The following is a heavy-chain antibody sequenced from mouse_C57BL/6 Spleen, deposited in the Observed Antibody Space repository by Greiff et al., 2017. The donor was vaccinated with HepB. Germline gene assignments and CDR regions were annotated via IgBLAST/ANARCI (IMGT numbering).Heavy chain of an antibody. CDR2: INYDGSST. Sequence: EVNVVESEGGLVQPGSSMKLSCTASGFTFSDYYMAWVRQVPEKGLEWVANINYDGSSTYYLDSLKSRFIISRDNAKNILYLQMSSLKSEDTATYYCARAGDGYYVYYFDYWGQGTTLTVSS. CDR1: GFTFSDYY. V-gene: IGHV5-16*01. J-gene: IGHJ2*01. CDR3: ARAGDGYYVYYFDY. D-gene: IGHD2-3*01.